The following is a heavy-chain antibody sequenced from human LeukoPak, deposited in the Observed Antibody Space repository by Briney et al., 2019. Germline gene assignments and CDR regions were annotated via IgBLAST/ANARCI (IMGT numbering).Heavy chain of an antibody. Sequence: GGSLRLSCAASGFTFSSYAMNWVRQAPGKGLEWVSYISSSGSTIYYADSVKGRFTISRDNAKNSLYLQMNSLRAEDTAVYYCARGGGYDILTCYYYPHYFDYWGQGTLVTVSS. D-gene: IGHD3-9*01. V-gene: IGHV3-48*03. CDR2: ISSSGSTI. J-gene: IGHJ4*02. CDR1: GFTFSSYA. CDR3: ARGGGYDILTCYYYPHYFDY.